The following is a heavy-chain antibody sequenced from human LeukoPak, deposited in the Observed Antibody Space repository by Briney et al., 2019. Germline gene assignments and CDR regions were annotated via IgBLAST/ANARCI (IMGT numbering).Heavy chain of an antibody. D-gene: IGHD3-10*01. Sequence: SETLSLTCTVSGGSISNYYWSWIRQPPGKGLEWIGYIYYSGSTNYNPSLKSRVTISVDTSKNQFSLKLSSVTAADTAVYYCARPKGLLWFGEWGQGTLVTVSS. J-gene: IGHJ4*02. V-gene: IGHV4-59*01. CDR3: ARPKGLLWFGE. CDR2: IYYSGST. CDR1: GGSISNYY.